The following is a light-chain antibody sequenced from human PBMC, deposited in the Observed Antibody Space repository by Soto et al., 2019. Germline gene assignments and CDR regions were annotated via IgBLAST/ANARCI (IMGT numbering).Light chain of an antibody. J-gene: IGLJ3*02. Sequence: QSALTQPASVSGSPGQSITISCTGTSSDVGGYNYVSWYQQHPGKAPKLMIYDVSNRPSGVSNRFSGSKSGNTASLTISGLQDADEADYYCRLYTCSSTLVVLGGGTTL. CDR3: RLYTCSSTLVV. CDR2: DVS. CDR1: SSDVGGYNY. V-gene: IGLV2-14*01.